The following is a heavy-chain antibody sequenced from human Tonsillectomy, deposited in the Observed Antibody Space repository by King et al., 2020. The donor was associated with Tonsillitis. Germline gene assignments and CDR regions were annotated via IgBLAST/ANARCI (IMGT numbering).Heavy chain of an antibody. CDR2: INGDGTNT. V-gene: IGHV3-74*01. D-gene: IGHD3-22*01. Sequence: VQLVESGGGLVQPGRSVRLSCEASGFTFSSYWMHWVRQAPGKELVWVSHINGDGTNTNYADSVKGRFTIPRDNAKNTLYLQMNSLRAEDTAVYFCATVGSSAYYVYWGQGTLVTVSS. CDR3: ATVGSSAYYVY. J-gene: IGHJ4*02. CDR1: GFTFSSYW.